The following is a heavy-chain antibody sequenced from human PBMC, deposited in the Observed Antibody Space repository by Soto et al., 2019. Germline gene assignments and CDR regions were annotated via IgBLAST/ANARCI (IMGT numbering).Heavy chain of an antibody. Sequence: EVQLLESGGGLVQPGGSLRLSCAASGFTFSSYAMSWARQAPGKGLEWVSAISGSGGSTYYADSVKGRFTISRDNSKNTLYLQMNSLRAEDTAVYYCAKSWAMVRGTYYDYWGQGTLVTVSS. V-gene: IGHV3-23*01. CDR1: GFTFSSYA. CDR2: ISGSGGST. D-gene: IGHD3-10*01. CDR3: AKSWAMVRGTYYDY. J-gene: IGHJ4*02.